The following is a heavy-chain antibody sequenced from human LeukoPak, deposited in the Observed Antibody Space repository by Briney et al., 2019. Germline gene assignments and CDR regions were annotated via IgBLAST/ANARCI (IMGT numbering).Heavy chain of an antibody. CDR3: ASASHRWVRGVISYWAFDY. CDR1: GYTFTSYA. CDR2: INTNTGNP. J-gene: IGHJ4*02. V-gene: IGHV7-4-1*02. Sequence: ASVKVSCKASGYTFTSYAMNWVRQAPGQGLEWMGWINTNTGNPTYAQGFTGRFVFSLDTSVSTAYLQISSLKAEDTAVYYCASASHRWVRGVISYWAFDYWGQGTLVTVSS. D-gene: IGHD3-10*01.